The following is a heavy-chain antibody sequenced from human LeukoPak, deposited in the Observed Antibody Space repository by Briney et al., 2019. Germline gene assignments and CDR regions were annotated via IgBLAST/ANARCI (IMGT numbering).Heavy chain of an antibody. CDR1: GASMNNYY. CDR2: IYYRGSS. Sequence: SETLSLTCTVSGASMNNYYWSWIRQPPGKGLEWIGYIYYRGSSNYNPSLKSRVTISVDTSKNQFSLKLSSVTAADTAVYYCARGHCSSTSCYWDWFDPWGQGTLVTVSS. J-gene: IGHJ5*02. V-gene: IGHV4-59*01. D-gene: IGHD2-2*01. CDR3: ARGHCSSTSCYWDWFDP.